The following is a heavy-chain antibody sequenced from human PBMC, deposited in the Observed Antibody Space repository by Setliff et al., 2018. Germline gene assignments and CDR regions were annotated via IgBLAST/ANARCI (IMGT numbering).Heavy chain of an antibody. V-gene: IGHV3-11*01. CDR3: ARIGDYVPKD. J-gene: IGHJ4*02. CDR1: GFTFSDYS. CDR2: ISSSGSSI. D-gene: IGHD4-17*01. Sequence: GGSLRLSCAASGFTFSDYSMTWIRQAPGKGLEFVSYISSSGSSIYYADSVKGRFTISRDNAKNSLYLQMNSLRVDDTAVYYCARIGDYVPKDWGQGTLVTVS.